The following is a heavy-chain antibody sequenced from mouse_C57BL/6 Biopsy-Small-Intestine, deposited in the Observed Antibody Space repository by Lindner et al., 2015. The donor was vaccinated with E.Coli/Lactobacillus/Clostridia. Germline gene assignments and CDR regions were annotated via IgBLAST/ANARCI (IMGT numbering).Heavy chain of an antibody. V-gene: IGHV1S29*02. CDR3: ARSVGLLSFDY. Sequence: VQLQESGPELVKPGASVKISCKASGYTFTDYNMDWVKQSHGKSLEWIGYIYPNNGGTGYNQKFKSKATLTVDKSSSTAYMQLSSLTSEDSAVYFCARSVGLLSFDYWGQGTTLTVSS. D-gene: IGHD3-1*01. CDR2: IYPNNGGT. J-gene: IGHJ2*01. CDR1: GYTFTDYN.